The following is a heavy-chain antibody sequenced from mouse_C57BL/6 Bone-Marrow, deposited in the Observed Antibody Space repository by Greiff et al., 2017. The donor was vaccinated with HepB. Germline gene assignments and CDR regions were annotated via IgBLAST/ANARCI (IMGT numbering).Heavy chain of an antibody. CDR2: ISNGGGST. CDR1: GFTFSDYY. Sequence: EVHLVESGGGLVQPGGSLKLSCAASGFTFSDYYMYWVRQTPEKRLEWVAYISNGGGSTYYPDTVKGRFTISRDNAKNTLYLQMRRLKSEDTAMYYCARHEIYYGSSPWFAYWGQGTLVTVSA. CDR3: ARHEIYYGSSPWFAY. J-gene: IGHJ3*01. V-gene: IGHV5-12*01. D-gene: IGHD1-1*01.